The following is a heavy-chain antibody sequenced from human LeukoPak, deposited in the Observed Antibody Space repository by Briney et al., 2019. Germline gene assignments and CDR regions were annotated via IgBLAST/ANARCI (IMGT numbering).Heavy chain of an antibody. J-gene: IGHJ5*02. CDR3: ARERTSGWDAFDT. CDR1: GFTFSSYW. Sequence: GGSLRVSCAASGFTFSSYWMDWVRQAPGKGLVWVSGINSDGRMTRYAESVKGRFTISRDNAKNTLYLQMNSLRAEDTAVYYCARERTSGWDAFDTWGQGTLVTVSS. D-gene: IGHD6-19*01. CDR2: INSDGRMT. V-gene: IGHV3-74*01.